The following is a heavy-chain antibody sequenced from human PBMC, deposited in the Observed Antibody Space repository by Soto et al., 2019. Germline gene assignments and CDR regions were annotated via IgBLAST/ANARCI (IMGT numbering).Heavy chain of an antibody. CDR2: ISYDGSNK. J-gene: IGHJ6*02. CDR3: AKELPSITIFGVVIIRYYYYGMVV. D-gene: IGHD3-3*01. CDR1: GFTFSSYG. Sequence: GGSLRLSCAASGFTFSSYGMHWVRQAPGKGLEWVAVISYDGSNKYYADSVKGRFTISRDNSKNTLYLQMNSLRAEDTAVYYCAKELPSITIFGVVIIRYYYYGMVVWGQGTTVTVSS. V-gene: IGHV3-30*18.